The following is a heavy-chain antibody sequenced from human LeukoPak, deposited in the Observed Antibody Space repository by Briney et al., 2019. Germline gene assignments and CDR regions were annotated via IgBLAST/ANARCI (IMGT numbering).Heavy chain of an antibody. V-gene: IGHV3-20*04. CDR3: ARDGRIAVAGFYYYYYMDV. Sequence: GGSLRLSCAASGFTFSSYSMNWVRQAPGKGLEWVSGINWNGGSTGYADSVKGRFTISRDNAKNSLYLQMNSLRAEDTALYYCARDGRIAVAGFYYYYYMDVWGKGTTVTVSS. CDR1: GFTFSSYS. J-gene: IGHJ6*03. D-gene: IGHD6-19*01. CDR2: INWNGGST.